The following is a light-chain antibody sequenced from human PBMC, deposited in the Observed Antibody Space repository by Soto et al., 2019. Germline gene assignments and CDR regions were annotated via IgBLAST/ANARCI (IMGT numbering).Light chain of an antibody. CDR1: SSDVGGYNY. CDR2: EVS. V-gene: IGLV2-14*01. J-gene: IGLJ2*01. Sequence: QSVLTQPASVSGSPRQSITISCTGTSSDVGGYNYVSWYQQHPGKAPKLMIYEVSNRPSGVSNRFSGSKSGNTASLTISGLQAEDEADYYCSSYTSSSTYVVFGGGTKVTVL. CDR3: SSYTSSSTYVV.